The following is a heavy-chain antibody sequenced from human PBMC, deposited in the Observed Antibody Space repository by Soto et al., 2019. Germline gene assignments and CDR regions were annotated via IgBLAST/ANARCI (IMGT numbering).Heavy chain of an antibody. J-gene: IGHJ4*02. D-gene: IGHD3-22*01. CDR1: GFSVTNNS. CDR3: ARGQGSTGYLGREHYIDY. V-gene: IGHV3-66*01. CDR2: IDIGGNT. Sequence: EVQVVESGGGLVQPGGSLRLSCEASGFSVTNNSLNLVRKAPGKGLEWVSIIDIGGNTYYADSVKDRFTISRDNSRNTLYLRMDSLGADNTAVYYCARGQGSTGYLGREHYIDYWGQGTLVTVSP.